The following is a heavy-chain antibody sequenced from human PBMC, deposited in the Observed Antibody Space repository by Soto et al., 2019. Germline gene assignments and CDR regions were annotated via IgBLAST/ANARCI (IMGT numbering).Heavy chain of an antibody. J-gene: IGHJ6*02. CDR2: INSDGSST. V-gene: IGHV3-74*01. D-gene: IGHD3-10*01. CDR3: ATPLGSGWDYYGMDV. CDR1: GFTFSSYW. Sequence: RLSCAASGFTFSSYWMHWVRQAPGKGLVWVSRINSDGSSTSYADSVKGRLTISRDNAKNTLYLQMNSLRAEDTAVYYCATPLGSGWDYYGMDVWGQGTTVTVS.